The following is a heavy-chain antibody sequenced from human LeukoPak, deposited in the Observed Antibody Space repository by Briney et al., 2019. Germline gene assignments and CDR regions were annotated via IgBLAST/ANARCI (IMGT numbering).Heavy chain of an antibody. CDR1: GYTFTIYG. CDR2: INADNGNT. J-gene: IGHJ4*02. Sequence: GASVTVSFTASGYTFTIYGISWVRQAPGQGLEWMGWINADNGNTRYAQKIQGRVTMTTDTSTTTAYMDLRSLRSDDTAVYYCARDADGSGTLLDYWGQRTLVTVST. V-gene: IGHV1-18*01. CDR3: ARDADGSGTLLDY. D-gene: IGHD3-10*01.